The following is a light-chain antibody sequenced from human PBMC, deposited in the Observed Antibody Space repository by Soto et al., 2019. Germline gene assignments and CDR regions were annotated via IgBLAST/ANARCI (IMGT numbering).Light chain of an antibody. J-gene: IGLJ1*01. CDR1: SSDVGDYNY. CDR3: SSYTSTTTLYV. V-gene: IGLV2-14*01. CDR2: EVT. Sequence: QSVLTQPASVSGSPGQSITISCTGTSSDVGDYNYVSWYQQHPGKAPKLIIYEVTNRPSGVSNRFSASKSGNTASLTISGLQAEDEADYYCSSYTSTTTLYVFGTGTKVTVL.